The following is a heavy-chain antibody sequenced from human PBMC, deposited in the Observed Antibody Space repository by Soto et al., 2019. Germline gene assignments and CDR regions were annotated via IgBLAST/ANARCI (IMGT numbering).Heavy chain of an antibody. Sequence: PSETLSLTCTVSGGSISSGDYYLSWIRQPPGKGLEWIGYIYYSWSTNYNPSLKSRVTISLDTSKNQFSLKLSSVTAADTAVYYCAGVERTGTAMVREDWLEPWGQGTMVTVSS. CDR2: IYYSWST. D-gene: IGHD5-18*01. V-gene: IGHV4-61*08. CDR3: AGVERTGTAMVREDWLEP. J-gene: IGHJ5*02. CDR1: GGSISSGDYY.